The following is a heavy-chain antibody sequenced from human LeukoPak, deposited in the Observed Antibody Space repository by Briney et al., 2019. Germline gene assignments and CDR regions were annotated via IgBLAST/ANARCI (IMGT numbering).Heavy chain of an antibody. CDR3: ARPGSASGYWVQ. CDR1: GFSVTNNY. CDR2: IHSGGRT. D-gene: IGHD3-3*01. Sequence: PGGSLCLSCAAFGFSVTNNYLSWVRQPPGNGLEWVSVIHSGGRTKYAASVRDRFTISRDPAKNTVYLQMNSLRVDDTAAYYCARPGSASGYWVQWGQGTLVTVSS. V-gene: IGHV3-66*01. J-gene: IGHJ4*02.